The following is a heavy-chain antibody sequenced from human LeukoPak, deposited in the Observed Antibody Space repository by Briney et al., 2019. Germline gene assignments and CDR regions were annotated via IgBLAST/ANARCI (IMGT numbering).Heavy chain of an antibody. D-gene: IGHD2-2*01. CDR2: INHSGST. CDR1: GGSFSGYY. V-gene: IGHV4-34*01. Sequence: SETLSLTCAVYGGSFSGYYWSWIRQPPGKGLEWIGEINHSGSTNYNPSLKSRVTISVDTSKNQFSLKLSSVTAADTAAYYCARGRQAGPALGIWGQGTLVTVSS. CDR3: ARGRQAGPALGI. J-gene: IGHJ4*02.